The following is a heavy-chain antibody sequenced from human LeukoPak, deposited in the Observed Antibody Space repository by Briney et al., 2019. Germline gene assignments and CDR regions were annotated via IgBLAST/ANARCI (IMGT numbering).Heavy chain of an antibody. CDR1: GYTFTGYY. Sequence: ASVKVSCKASGYTFTGYYMHWVRQAPGQGLEWMGWINPNSGGTNYAQKFQGRVTMTRDTSISTAYMELSRLRSDDTAVNYCARVIRGVITGDNWFDPWGQGTLVTVSS. J-gene: IGHJ5*02. D-gene: IGHD3-10*01. CDR2: INPNSGGT. V-gene: IGHV1-2*02. CDR3: ARVIRGVITGDNWFDP.